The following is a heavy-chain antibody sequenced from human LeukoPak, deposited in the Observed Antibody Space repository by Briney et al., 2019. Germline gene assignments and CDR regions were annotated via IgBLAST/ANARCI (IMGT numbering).Heavy chain of an antibody. CDR3: AKDGARTMVRGDGFDY. D-gene: IGHD3-10*01. CDR1: GFTFSSYA. V-gene: IGHV3-23*01. J-gene: IGHJ4*02. CDR2: ISGSGGST. Sequence: PGGPLRLSCAASGFTFSSYAMSWVRQAPGKGLEWVSAISGSGGSTYYADSVKGRFTISRDNSKNTLYLQMNSLRAEDTAVYYCAKDGARTMVRGDGFDYWGQGTLVTVSS.